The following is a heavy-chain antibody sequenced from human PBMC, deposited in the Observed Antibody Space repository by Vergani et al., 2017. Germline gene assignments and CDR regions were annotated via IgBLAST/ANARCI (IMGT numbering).Heavy chain of an antibody. CDR1: GFSLSRFW. J-gene: IGHJ6*02. CDR3: AREGCSGGSCYRVRGLYYYGMDV. D-gene: IGHD2-15*01. V-gene: IGHV3-7*03. CDR2: ISPDGSAT. Sequence: EVQLVESGGGLVQPGGSLRLSCAASGFSLSRFWMSWVRQAPEKGLEWVAHISPDGSATSYVDSVKGRFTISRDNTKNSLSLQMSGLRVEDTAVYYCAREGCSGGSCYRVRGLYYYGMDVWGQGTTVTVSS.